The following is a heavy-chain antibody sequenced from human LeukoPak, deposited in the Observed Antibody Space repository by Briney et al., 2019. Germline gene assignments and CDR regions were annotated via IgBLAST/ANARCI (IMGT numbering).Heavy chain of an antibody. J-gene: IGHJ4*02. D-gene: IGHD5-24*01. CDR1: GFTFSGSA. CDR2: IRSKANRYAT. Sequence: PGGSLRLSCAASGFTFSGSAMHWVRQASGKGLKWVGRIRSKANRYATAYAASVKGRFTISRDDSKNTAYLQMNSLKTEDTAVYYCTRHPGDGYNRDYWGQGTLVTVSS. CDR3: TRHPGDGYNRDY. V-gene: IGHV3-73*01.